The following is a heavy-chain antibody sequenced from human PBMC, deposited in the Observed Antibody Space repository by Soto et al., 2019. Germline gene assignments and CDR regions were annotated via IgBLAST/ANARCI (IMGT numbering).Heavy chain of an antibody. J-gene: IGHJ4*02. CDR1: GFTFSNAW. CDR2: IKSKTDGGTT. D-gene: IGHD4-17*01. CDR3: TSGYGDYFDY. Sequence: EVQLVESGGGLVKPGGSLRLSCAASGFTFSNAWMNWVRQAPGKGLEWVGRIKSKTDGGTTDYAAPVKGRSTISRDDSKNTLYVQMNSLKTEATAVYYCTSGYGDYFDYWGQGTLVTVAS. V-gene: IGHV3-15*07.